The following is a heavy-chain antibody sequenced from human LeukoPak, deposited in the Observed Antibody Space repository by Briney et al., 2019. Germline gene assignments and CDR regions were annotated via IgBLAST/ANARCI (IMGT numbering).Heavy chain of an antibody. V-gene: IGHV1-69*06. J-gene: IGHJ4*02. CDR3: ARDATAVAGKVFDY. CDR2: IIPIFGTA. CDR1: GGTFSSYA. D-gene: IGHD6-19*01. Sequence: SVKVSCKASGGTFSSYAISWVRQAPGKGLEWMGGIIPIFGTANYAQKIQGRVTITADKSTSTAYMELSSLRSEDTAVYYCARDATAVAGKVFDYWGQGTLVTVSS.